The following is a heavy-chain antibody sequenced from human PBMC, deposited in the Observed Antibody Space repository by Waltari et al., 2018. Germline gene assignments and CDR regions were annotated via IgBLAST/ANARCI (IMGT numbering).Heavy chain of an antibody. J-gene: IGHJ6*02. V-gene: IGHV3-30*18. CDR2: FSQFGANT. CDR1: GITLKSYG. D-gene: IGHD2-15*01. CDR3: AKDPAYSEYYYYGMDL. Sequence: QVRLVESGGGVVQPGRSLSLSCECSGITLKSYGLQWVRQPPGKGLEWVAVFSQFGANTFYADSVKGRFTISRDDSKNTVSLQIHSLRAEDTAVYFCAKDPAYSEYYYYGMDLWGQGTTVTVSS.